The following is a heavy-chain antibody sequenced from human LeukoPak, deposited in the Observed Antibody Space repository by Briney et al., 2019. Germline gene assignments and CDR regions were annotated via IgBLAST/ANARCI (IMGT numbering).Heavy chain of an antibody. V-gene: IGHV3-53*01. D-gene: IGHD7-27*01. Sequence: QTGGSLRLSCAASGFTFNSYSMSWVRQAPGKGLEWVSVIYSGGSTYYADSVKGRFTISRDNSKNTLYLQMNSLRAEDTAVYYCAREELGISYWGQGTLVTVSS. J-gene: IGHJ4*02. CDR2: IYSGGST. CDR3: AREELGISY. CDR1: GFTFNSYS.